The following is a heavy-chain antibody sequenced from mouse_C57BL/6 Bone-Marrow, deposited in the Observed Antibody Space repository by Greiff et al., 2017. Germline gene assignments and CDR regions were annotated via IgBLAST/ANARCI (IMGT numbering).Heavy chain of an antibody. CDR2: ISSGGDYI. D-gene: IGHD1-1*01. J-gene: IGHJ3*01. CDR3: TRVGEDYYGSRAFAY. V-gene: IGHV5-9-1*02. CDR1: GFTFSSYA. Sequence: EVQGVESGEGLVKPGGSLKLSCAASGFTFSSYAMSWVRQTPEKRLEWVAYISSGGDYIYYADTVKGRFTISRDNARNTLYLQMSSLKSEDTAMYYCTRVGEDYYGSRAFAYWGQGTLVTVSA.